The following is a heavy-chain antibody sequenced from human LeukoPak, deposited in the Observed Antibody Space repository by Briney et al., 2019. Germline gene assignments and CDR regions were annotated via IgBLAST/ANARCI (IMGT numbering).Heavy chain of an antibody. CDR1: RFTFSSYW. CDR2: IKQDGSEK. Sequence: PGGSPRLSCAASRFTFSSYWMSWVRQAPGKGLEWVANIKQDGSEKHYVDSVKGRFTISRDNAKNSLYLQMNSLRAEDTAVYYCARSRDSGTSCPDYWGQGTLVTVSS. CDR3: ARSRDSGTSCPDY. V-gene: IGHV3-7*01. D-gene: IGHD2-2*01. J-gene: IGHJ4*02.